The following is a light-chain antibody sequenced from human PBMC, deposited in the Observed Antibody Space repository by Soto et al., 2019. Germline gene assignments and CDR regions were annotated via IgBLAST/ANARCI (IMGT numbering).Light chain of an antibody. Sequence: QSALTQPASVSGSPGQSITISCTGTSSDVGGYNYVSWYQQHPGKSPKLMIYDVSNRPAGVSNRFSGSKSGNTASLTISGLQAEAEAYYYCSSYTSSSTLHYVFGTGTKLTVL. CDR2: DVS. V-gene: IGLV2-14*01. CDR3: SSYTSSSTLHYV. J-gene: IGLJ1*01. CDR1: SSDVGGYNY.